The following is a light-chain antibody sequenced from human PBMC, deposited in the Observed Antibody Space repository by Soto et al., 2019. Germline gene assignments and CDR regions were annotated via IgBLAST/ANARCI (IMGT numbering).Light chain of an antibody. CDR2: EVS. CDR1: SSDVGAYDY. Sequence: QSVLTQPASVSGSPGQSITISCTGTSSDVGAYDYVSWYQQHPDKAPKLMIYEVSNRPSGVSNRFSGSKSVNTATLTISGLQAEDEDDYYCSSYTSSSPRVFVTGTKVXVL. CDR3: SSYTSSSPRV. J-gene: IGLJ1*01. V-gene: IGLV2-14*03.